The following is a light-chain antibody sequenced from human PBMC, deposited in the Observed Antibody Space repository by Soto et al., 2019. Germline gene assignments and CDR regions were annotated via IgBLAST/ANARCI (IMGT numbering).Light chain of an antibody. V-gene: IGLV4-69*01. CDR1: SGHNGYA. CDR2: VASDGSH. J-gene: IGLJ1*01. Sequence: QSVLTQSPSASASLGASVKLTCTLSSGHNGYAIAWHQQLPEKGPRYLMKVASDGSHSKGDGIPDRFSGSSSGTERYLTISSLQSEDEGDYYCQTWGTGVRVFGTGTKLTVL. CDR3: QTWGTGVRV.